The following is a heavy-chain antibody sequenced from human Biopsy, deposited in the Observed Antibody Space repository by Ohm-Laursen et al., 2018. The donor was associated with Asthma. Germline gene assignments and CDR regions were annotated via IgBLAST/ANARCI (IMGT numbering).Heavy chain of an antibody. D-gene: IGHD3-10*01. Sequence: ASVKVSCKTSGYTFNSAGITWVRQAPGQGLEWMGWISVYNGNTKVAQKLQDRVTMITDTSTSTACMELRSLRSDDTAVCFCARAVDYSHYYGIDVWGQGTTVTVS. CDR3: ARAVDYSHYYGIDV. J-gene: IGHJ6*02. V-gene: IGHV1-18*01. CDR2: ISVYNGNT. CDR1: GYTFNSAG.